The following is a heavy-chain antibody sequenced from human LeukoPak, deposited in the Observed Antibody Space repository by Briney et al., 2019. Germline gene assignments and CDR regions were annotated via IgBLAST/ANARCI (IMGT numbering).Heavy chain of an antibody. CDR3: AKGAEIDH. J-gene: IGHJ4*02. CDR1: GFNFKNFA. V-gene: IGHV3-23*01. Sequence: GGSLDLSFAASGFNFKNFAMSWVRQAPGKGLEWLSAMTGPADTTYYAGSVKGRFTISRDYSKSMVFLQMNSLRVEDTAIYYCAKGAEIDHWGQGTLVTVSS. CDR2: MTGPADTT.